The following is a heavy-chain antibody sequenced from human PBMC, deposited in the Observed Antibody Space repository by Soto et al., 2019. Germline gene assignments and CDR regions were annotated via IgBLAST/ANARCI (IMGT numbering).Heavy chain of an antibody. CDR2: IDFSGTTM. J-gene: IGHJ4*02. Sequence: GGSLRLSCAASGFTFSDRSMNWVRQAPGKGLEWVSYIDFSGTTMYYADTVKGRFTISRDNAKNSLYLQMNSLRAEDTVVYYCARVPRYCSGGYCYGPYYFDFWGQGTLVTVSS. V-gene: IGHV3-48*01. CDR3: ARVPRYCSGGYCYGPYYFDF. D-gene: IGHD2-15*01. CDR1: GFTFSDRS.